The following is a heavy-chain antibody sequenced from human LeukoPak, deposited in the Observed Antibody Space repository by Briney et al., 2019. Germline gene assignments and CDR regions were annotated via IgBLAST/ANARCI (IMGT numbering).Heavy chain of an antibody. CDR3: ARDRVVPTSYYYYGMDV. CDR2: IYYSGST. D-gene: IGHD2-2*01. V-gene: IGHV4-59*01. J-gene: IGHJ6*02. CDR1: GGSISSYY. Sequence: SETLSLTCTVSGGSISSYYWSWIRQPPGKGLEWIGYIYYSGSTNYNPSLKSRVTISVDTSKNQFSLKLSSVTAADTAVYYCARDRVVPTSYYYYGMDVWGQGTTVTVSS.